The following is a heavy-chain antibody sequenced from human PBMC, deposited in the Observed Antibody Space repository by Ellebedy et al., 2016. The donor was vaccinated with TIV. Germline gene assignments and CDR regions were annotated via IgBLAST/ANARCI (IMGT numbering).Heavy chain of an antibody. V-gene: IGHV3-43*01. D-gene: IGHD3-22*01. Sequence: GESLKISXAASGFKFDDYTMHWVRQAPGKGLEWVSLITWDGDSTYYADSVKGRFTISRDNSKNSLYLQMNSLRTEDTALYYCVKEYYYDTSAVTSEGDSNVFDYWGQGTPVTVAS. CDR1: GFKFDDYT. J-gene: IGHJ4*02. CDR2: ITWDGDST. CDR3: VKEYYYDTSAVTSEGDSNVFDY.